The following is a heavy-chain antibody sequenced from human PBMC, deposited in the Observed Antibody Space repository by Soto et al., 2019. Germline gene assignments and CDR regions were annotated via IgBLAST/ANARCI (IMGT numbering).Heavy chain of an antibody. D-gene: IGHD3-22*01. CDR2: IHYSGST. J-gene: IGHJ4*02. CDR1: GDSVTIRDYY. V-gene: IGHV4-39*01. CDR3: AAHDSGGYYAEY. Sequence: QLQLQESGPGLVKPSETLSLTCTVSGDSVTIRDYYWGWIRQPPGKGLEWIGSIHYSGSTYYNPSLKSRVTISGDTSKKQFSLKLTSVTAADAAMYYCAAHDSGGYYAEYWGQGTLVTVSA.